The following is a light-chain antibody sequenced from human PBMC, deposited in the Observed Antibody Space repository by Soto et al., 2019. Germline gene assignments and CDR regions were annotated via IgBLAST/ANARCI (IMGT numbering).Light chain of an antibody. V-gene: IGLV2-23*01. CDR3: CSYAGSSTWDVL. CDR2: EGT. J-gene: IGLJ2*01. CDR1: SSDVGSYNL. Sequence: QSVLTQPASVSGSPGQSITISCTGTSSDVGSYNLVSWYQQHPGKAPKLMIYEGTKRPSGVSNRFSGSKSGNTASLTISGLQAEDEADYYCCSYAGSSTWDVLFGGGTKLTVL.